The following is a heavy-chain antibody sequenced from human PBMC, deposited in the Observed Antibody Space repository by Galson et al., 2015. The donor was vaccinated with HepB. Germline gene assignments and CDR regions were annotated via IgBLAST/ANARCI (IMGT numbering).Heavy chain of an antibody. CDR3: ARNEGISKEIFGVVINTLFRGFHF. Sequence: ETLSLTCSVSGGSISSFYWSWIRQPAGKGLEWIGHIYGSGRTNYNPSLKSRVSMSVDTSKNQFSLKLTSVTAADTAVYYCARNEGISKEIFGVVINTLFRGFHFWGQGTMVTVSS. D-gene: IGHD3-3*01. CDR1: GGSISSFY. CDR2: IYGSGRT. V-gene: IGHV4-4*07. J-gene: IGHJ3*01.